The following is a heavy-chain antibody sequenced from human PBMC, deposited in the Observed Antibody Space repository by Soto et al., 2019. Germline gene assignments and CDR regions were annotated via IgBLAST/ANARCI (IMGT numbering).Heavy chain of an antibody. CDR1: GGSFRNYG. V-gene: IGHV1-69*01. D-gene: IGHD3-9*01. J-gene: IGHJ6*02. Sequence: QVQLVQSGAEVKKPGSSVRVSCKVSGGSFRNYGITWVRQSPGQGLEWMGGIMPVFGTAVYAQKFQGRVTISADELTTTASLELRSLSSDDTAVYFCAGARDYDLLTAREYALDVWGQGTTVTV. CDR3: AGARDYDLLTAREYALDV. CDR2: IMPVFGTA.